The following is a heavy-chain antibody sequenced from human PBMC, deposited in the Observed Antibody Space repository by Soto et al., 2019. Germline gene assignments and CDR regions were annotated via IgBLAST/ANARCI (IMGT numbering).Heavy chain of an antibody. V-gene: IGHV1-18*01. D-gene: IGHD6-19*01. CDR1: GYTFTSYG. CDR2: ISAYNGNT. CDR3: ARDRDIAVAGDFDY. Sequence: ASVKVSCKASGYTFTSYGISWVRQAPGQGLEWMGWISAYNGNTNYAQKLQGRVTITTDTSTSTAYMELRSLRSDDTAVYYCARDRDIAVAGDFDYWGQGTLVTVSS. J-gene: IGHJ4*02.